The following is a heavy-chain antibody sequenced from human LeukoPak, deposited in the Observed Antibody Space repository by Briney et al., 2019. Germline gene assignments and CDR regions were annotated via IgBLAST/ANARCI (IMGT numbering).Heavy chain of an antibody. CDR2: ITSGGGST. CDR1: GFTFSSYA. J-gene: IGHJ4*02. Sequence: GGSLRLSCAASGFTFSSYAMTWVRQAPGKGLEWVSNITSGGGSTYYADSVKGRFTISRDNSKNTLYLQMNTLRAEDTAVYYCAKIVGPSNIWGQGTLVTVSS. V-gene: IGHV3-23*01. D-gene: IGHD1-26*01. CDR3: AKIVGPSNI.